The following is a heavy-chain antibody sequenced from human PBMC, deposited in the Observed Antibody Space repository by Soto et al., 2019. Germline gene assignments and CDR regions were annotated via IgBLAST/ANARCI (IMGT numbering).Heavy chain of an antibody. J-gene: IGHJ5*02. V-gene: IGHV1-8*01. D-gene: IGHD4-17*01. CDR1: GYTFSSYD. CDR2: MNPNSGNT. CDR3: AIRDPRCERHWFDP. Sequence: GASVKVSCKASGYTFSSYDINWVRQATGQGLEWMGWMNPNSGNTGYAQKFQGRVTMTRNTSIRTAYMELSSLRSEDTAVYYCAIRDPRCERHWFDPWGQGTLVTVSS.